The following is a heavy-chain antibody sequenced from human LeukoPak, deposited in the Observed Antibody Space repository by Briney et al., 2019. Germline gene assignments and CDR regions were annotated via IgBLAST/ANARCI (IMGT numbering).Heavy chain of an antibody. CDR2: ISSGGDYT. Sequence: GGSLRLSCAASGFTFNNYAMSWVRQAPGRGLEWVSAISSGGDYTNSADSVKGRFTISRDNSRNTLYLQMNSLRAEDTAVYYCAKDGSSYSSALSFDYWGQGTLVTVSS. CDR1: GFTFNNYA. V-gene: IGHV3-23*01. J-gene: IGHJ4*02. D-gene: IGHD6-19*01. CDR3: AKDGSSYSSALSFDY.